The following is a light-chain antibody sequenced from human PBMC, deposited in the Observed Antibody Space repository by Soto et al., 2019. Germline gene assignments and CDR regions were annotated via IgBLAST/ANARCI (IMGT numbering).Light chain of an antibody. CDR2: WAS. V-gene: IGKV4-1*01. CDR1: QSVLYSSNNKNY. J-gene: IGKJ1*01. CDR3: QQYYSTPWT. Sequence: DIVMTQSPDSLAVSLGERATINCKSSQSVLYSSNNKNYLAWYQQKPGQPPKLLIYWASTRESGVPDRFSGSGAGKDFSLTSSSLQAEDVGVYYCQQYYSTPWTFGQGTKVEIK.